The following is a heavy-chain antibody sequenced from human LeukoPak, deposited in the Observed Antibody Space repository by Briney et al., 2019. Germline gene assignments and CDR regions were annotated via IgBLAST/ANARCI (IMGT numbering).Heavy chain of an antibody. CDR2: ISYSGST. J-gene: IGHJ4*02. CDR1: AGSIIISNYY. V-gene: IGHV4-39*01. Sequence: SETLSLTCTGSAGSIIISNYYWGWIRQSPGKGLECIGKISYSGSTYYNPSLRSRVHMSVDTSKNQFSLKLSSVTAADTAVYYCARLTDFWGQGILVTVSS. CDR3: ARLTDF.